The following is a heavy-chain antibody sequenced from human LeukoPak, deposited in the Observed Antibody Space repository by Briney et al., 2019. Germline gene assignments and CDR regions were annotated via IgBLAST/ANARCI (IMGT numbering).Heavy chain of an antibody. J-gene: IGHJ3*02. CDR2: INSDGSST. CDR1: GFTFSSYW. V-gene: IGHV3-74*01. CDR3: ARERRKSDAFDI. Sequence: PGGSLRLSCAASGFTFSSYWMHWVRHAPGKGLVWVSRINSDGSSTSYAASVKGRFTISRDNAKNTLYLQMNSLRAEDTAVYYCARERRKSDAFDIWGQGTMVTVSS.